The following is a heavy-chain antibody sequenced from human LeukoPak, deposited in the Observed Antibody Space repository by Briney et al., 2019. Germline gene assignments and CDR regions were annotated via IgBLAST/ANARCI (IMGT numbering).Heavy chain of an antibody. V-gene: IGHV4-30-4*01. CDR1: GGSISSGDYY. Sequence: PSETLSLTCTVSGGSISSGDYYWSWIRQPPGKGLEWIAYMYYSGSTYYNPSLKSRVTMSADTSKNQLSLKLSPVTAADTAVYYCARPYYYDSRIDPWGQGILVTVSS. D-gene: IGHD3-22*01. CDR2: MYYSGST. CDR3: ARPYYYDSRIDP. J-gene: IGHJ5*02.